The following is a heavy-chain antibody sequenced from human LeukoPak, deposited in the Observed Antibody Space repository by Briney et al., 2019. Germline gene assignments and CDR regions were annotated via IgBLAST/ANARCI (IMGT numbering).Heavy chain of an antibody. CDR1: VYTFTGYY. CDR3: ARDGSYYDFWSGYPVGWFDP. J-gene: IGHJ5*02. CDR2: INPNSGGT. V-gene: IGHV1-2*02. D-gene: IGHD3-3*01. Sequence: ASVKVSCKASVYTFTGYYMHWVRQAPGQGLEWMGWINPNSGGTNYAQKFQGRVTMTRDTSISTAYMELSRLRSDDTAVYYCARDGSYYDFWSGYPVGWFDPWGQGTLVTVSS.